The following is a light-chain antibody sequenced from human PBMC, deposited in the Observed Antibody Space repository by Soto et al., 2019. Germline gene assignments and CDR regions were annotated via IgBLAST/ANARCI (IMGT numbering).Light chain of an antibody. CDR3: QQYYNWPRT. Sequence: EIVLTQSPATLSLSPGERASLSCRASQSVGSSLAWYQQKPGQAPRLLFYGASTRATGLPARFSGTGSGTEFTLTINSLQAEDSAVYYCQQYYNWPRTFGQGTRLEIK. J-gene: IGKJ5*01. V-gene: IGKV3-15*01. CDR2: GAS. CDR1: QSVGSS.